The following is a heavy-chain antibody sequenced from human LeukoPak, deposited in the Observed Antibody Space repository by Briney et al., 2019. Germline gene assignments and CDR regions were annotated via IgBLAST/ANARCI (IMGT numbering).Heavy chain of an antibody. CDR3: ARDIAVAGLYYYYGMDV. CDR1: GYTFTSYG. D-gene: IGHD6-19*01. V-gene: IGHV1-18*01. CDR2: ISAYNGNT. J-gene: IGHJ6*02. Sequence: GASLKVSCKASGYTFTSYGISWVRQAPGQGLEWMGWISAYNGNTNYAQKLQGRVTMTTDTSTSTAYMELRSLRSDDTAVYYCARDIAVAGLYYYYGMDVWGQGTTVTVSS.